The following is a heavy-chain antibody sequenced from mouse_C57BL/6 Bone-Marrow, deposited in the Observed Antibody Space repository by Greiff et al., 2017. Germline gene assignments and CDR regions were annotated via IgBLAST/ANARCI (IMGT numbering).Heavy chain of an antibody. Sequence: VKLVESGPELVKPGASVKISCTASGYAFSSSWMNWVKQRPGKGLEWIGRIYPGDGDTTYNGKFTGKATLTADKTSSTAYMQLSSLTSEDSAVYFSARLEGYDYDGFAYWGQGTLVTVSA. CDR2: IYPGDGDT. D-gene: IGHD2-4*01. J-gene: IGHJ3*01. V-gene: IGHV1-82*01. CDR3: ARLEGYDYDGFAY. CDR1: GYAFSSSW.